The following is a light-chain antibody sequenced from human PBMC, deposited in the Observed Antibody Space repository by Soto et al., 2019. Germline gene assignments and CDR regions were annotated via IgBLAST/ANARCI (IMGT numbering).Light chain of an antibody. CDR3: NSYTSSSTRV. J-gene: IGLJ3*02. CDR2: EVS. CDR1: SSDVGGYNY. Sequence: SALTQPASVSGSPGQSITISCTGTSSDVGGYNYVSWYQQHPGKVPRLMIYEVSKRPSGVSNRFSGSKSGNTASLTISGLQAEDEADYYCNSYTSSSTRVFGGGTKVTVL. V-gene: IGLV2-14*01.